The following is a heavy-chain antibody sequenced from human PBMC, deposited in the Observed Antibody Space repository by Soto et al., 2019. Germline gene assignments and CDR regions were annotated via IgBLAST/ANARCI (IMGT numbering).Heavy chain of an antibody. Sequence: QVQLVQSGAAVKKPGSSVKVSCKASGGTFSSYTISWVRQAPGQGLEWMGRIIPILGIANYAQKFQGRVTITADKSTSTAYMELSSLRSEDTAVYYCARADPRDYYYYGMDVWGQGTTVTVSS. CDR3: ARADPRDYYYYGMDV. CDR1: GGTFSSYT. V-gene: IGHV1-69*02. CDR2: IIPILGIA. J-gene: IGHJ6*02.